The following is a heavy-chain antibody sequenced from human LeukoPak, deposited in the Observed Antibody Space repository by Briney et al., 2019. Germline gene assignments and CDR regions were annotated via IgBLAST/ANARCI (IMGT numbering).Heavy chain of an antibody. V-gene: IGHV1-69*01. CDR3: ARAYMTATRHFDY. J-gene: IGHJ4*02. D-gene: IGHD2-21*02. Sequence: SSVKVSCKASGGTFNSYTFTWVRQAHGQGLEWMGGIIPIFGTAKYAQKFQGRVTITADESTSTVYMELTSLRSEDTAVYYCARAYMTATRHFDYWGQGTLVTVSS. CDR1: GGTFNSYT. CDR2: IIPIFGTA.